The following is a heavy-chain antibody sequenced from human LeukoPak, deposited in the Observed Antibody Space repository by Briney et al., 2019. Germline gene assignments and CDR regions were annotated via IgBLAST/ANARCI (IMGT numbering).Heavy chain of an antibody. D-gene: IGHD3-10*01. CDR3: ASLWFGEFQDY. J-gene: IGHJ4*02. Sequence: GASVDVSCKASGYTFTGYFMHWVRQAPGQGLEWMGWINLNSGGTNYAQKFQGSVTMTRDTSISTVYMELNRLRSDDTAVYYCASLWFGEFQDYWGQGTLVTVSS. V-gene: IGHV1-2*02. CDR2: INLNSGGT. CDR1: GYTFTGYF.